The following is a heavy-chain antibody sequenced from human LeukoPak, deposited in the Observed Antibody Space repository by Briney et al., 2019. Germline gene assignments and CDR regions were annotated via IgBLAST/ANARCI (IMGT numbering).Heavy chain of an antibody. CDR1: GFTFTNAW. CDR3: ASPDGGNSRYYYMDV. D-gene: IGHD4-23*01. Sequence: PGGSLRLSCAASGFTFTNAWMSWVRQAPGKGLEWVSAISSSSSYIYYADSVKGRFTISRDNAKNSLYLQMNSLRAEDTAVYYCASPDGGNSRYYYMDVWGKGTTVTVSS. V-gene: IGHV3-21*01. CDR2: ISSSSSYI. J-gene: IGHJ6*03.